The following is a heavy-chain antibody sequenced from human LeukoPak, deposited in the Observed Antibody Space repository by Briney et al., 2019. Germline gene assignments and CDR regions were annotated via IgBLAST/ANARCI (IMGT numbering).Heavy chain of an antibody. V-gene: IGHV3-33*01. Sequence: PGMSLRLSCAASGFTFRNHGMHWVRQAPGKGLEWVAVIWYDGSNQYYADSVKGRFTISRDNAKDSLYLQMNSLTDEDTAMYYCARNWAYAFDYWGQGILVTVSS. CDR1: GFTFRNHG. CDR2: IWYDGSNQ. D-gene: IGHD3-16*01. CDR3: ARNWAYAFDY. J-gene: IGHJ4*02.